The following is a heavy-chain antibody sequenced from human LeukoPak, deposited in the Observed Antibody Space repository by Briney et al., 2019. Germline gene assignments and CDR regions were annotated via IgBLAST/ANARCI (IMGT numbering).Heavy chain of an antibody. CDR3: ARHSLAGYNRMFDY. Sequence: SETLSLTCTVSGGSISSYYWSWIRQPPGKGLEWIGYIYYSGSTNYNPSLKSRVTISVDTSKNQFSLKLSSVTAADTAVYYSARHSLAGYNRMFDYWGQGTLVTVSS. CDR1: GGSISSYY. V-gene: IGHV4-59*08. CDR2: IYYSGST. D-gene: IGHD5-24*01. J-gene: IGHJ4*02.